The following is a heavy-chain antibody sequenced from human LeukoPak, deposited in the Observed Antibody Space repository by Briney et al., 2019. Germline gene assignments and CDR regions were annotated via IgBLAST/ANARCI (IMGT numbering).Heavy chain of an antibody. CDR2: IYYSGST. CDR1: GGSISSSSDY. Sequence: SETLSLTCTVSGGSISSSSDYWGRIRQPPGKGLQWILSIYYSGSTYYNPSLKSRVTISVDTSKKQISLKVSSVTAADTAVYYCARQSGIAVTGTGFDYWGQGTLVTVSS. D-gene: IGHD6-19*01. V-gene: IGHV4-39*01. CDR3: ARQSGIAVTGTGFDY. J-gene: IGHJ4*02.